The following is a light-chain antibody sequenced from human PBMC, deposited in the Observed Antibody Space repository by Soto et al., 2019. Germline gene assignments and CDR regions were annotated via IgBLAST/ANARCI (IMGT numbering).Light chain of an antibody. CDR3: QQYNSYPAT. V-gene: IGKV1-5*03. J-gene: IGKJ1*01. CDR1: QRISSW. CDR2: KAS. Sequence: DIQMTQSPSTLSASVGDTVTITCRASQRISSWLAWYQQKPGKAPKLLIYKASSLESGVPSRFSGSGSGTEFTLTISSLQPDDFATYYCQQYNSYPATFGQGTKVEIK.